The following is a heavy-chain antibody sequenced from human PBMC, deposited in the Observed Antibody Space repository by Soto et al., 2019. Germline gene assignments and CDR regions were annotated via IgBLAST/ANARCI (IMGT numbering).Heavy chain of an antibody. V-gene: IGHV1-69*13. D-gene: IGHD3-10*01. CDR2: IIPIFGTA. CDR3: ALRMRLLWLGELLYNDAFDI. J-gene: IGHJ3*02. CDR1: GGTFSSYA. Sequence: SVKVSCKASGGTFSSYAISWVRQAPGQGLEWMGGIIPIFGTANYAQKFQGRVTITADESTSTAYMELSSLRSEDTAVYYCALRMRLLWLGELLYNDAFDIWGQGTMVTVSS.